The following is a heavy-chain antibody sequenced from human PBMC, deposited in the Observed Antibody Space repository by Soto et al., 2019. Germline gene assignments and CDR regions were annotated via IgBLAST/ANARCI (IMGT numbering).Heavy chain of an antibody. Sequence: EVQLVESGGGLVQPGGSLRLSCAVSGFTFSDHYMDWIRQIPGSGLEWIVRTRNKANGYSTEYAASVRGRFTVSRDDSRSSLNLQMDSLRVEDTAVYYCVRATPYVGFGSWGQGALVTVSS. CDR1: GFTFSDHY. CDR2: TRNKANGYST. V-gene: IGHV3-72*01. CDR3: VRATPYVGFGS. D-gene: IGHD3-16*01. J-gene: IGHJ4*02.